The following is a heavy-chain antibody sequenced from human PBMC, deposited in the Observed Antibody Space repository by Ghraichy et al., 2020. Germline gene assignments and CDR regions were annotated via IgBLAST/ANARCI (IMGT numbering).Heavy chain of an antibody. CDR3: ARDRRISTAPNDAFDI. J-gene: IGHJ3*02. CDR1: GVSISSYY. CDR2: IYYTGST. Sequence: SETLSLTCTVSGVSISSYYWSWIRQPPGKGLEWLGYIYYTGSTNYDPSLKSRVTISIDTSKTQFSLKLSSVTPADTAMYYCARDRRISTAPNDAFDIWVQGTMVTVSS. V-gene: IGHV4-59*01. D-gene: IGHD2/OR15-2a*01.